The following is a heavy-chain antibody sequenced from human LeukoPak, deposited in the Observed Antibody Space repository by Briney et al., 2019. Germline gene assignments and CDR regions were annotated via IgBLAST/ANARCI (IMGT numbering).Heavy chain of an antibody. D-gene: IGHD2-21*01. CDR2: INPNSGGT. Sequence: AASVKVSCKASGYTFTGYYMHWVRQAPGQGLEWMGWINPNSGGTNYAQKFQGRVTMTRDTSISTAYMELSRLRSDDTAVYYCARDRGGDAFVEYWGQGTLVTVSS. CDR3: ARDRGGDAFVEY. J-gene: IGHJ4*02. V-gene: IGHV1-2*02. CDR1: GYTFTGYY.